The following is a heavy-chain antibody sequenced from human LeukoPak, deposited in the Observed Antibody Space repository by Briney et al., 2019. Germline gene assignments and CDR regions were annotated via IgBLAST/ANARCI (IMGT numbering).Heavy chain of an antibody. V-gene: IGHV3-23*01. CDR2: ISGSGGST. CDR3: AKGVQVGKYYYDSSGYY. D-gene: IGHD3-22*01. CDR1: GFTFSSYA. Sequence: GGSLRLSCAASGFTFSSYAMSWVRQAPGKGLEWVSAISGSGGSTYYADSVKGRFTISRDNSKNTLYLQMNSLRAEDTAAYYCAKGVQVGKYYYDSSGYYWGQGTLVTVSS. J-gene: IGHJ4*02.